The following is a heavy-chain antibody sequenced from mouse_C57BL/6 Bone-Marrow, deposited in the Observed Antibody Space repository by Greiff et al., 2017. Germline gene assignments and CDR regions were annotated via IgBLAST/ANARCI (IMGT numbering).Heavy chain of an antibody. J-gene: IGHJ2*01. CDR1: GFTFSDAW. V-gene: IGHV6-6*01. Sequence: DVMLVESGGGLVQPGGSMKLSCAASGFTFSDAWMDWVRQSPEKGLEWVAEIRNKANNHATYYAESVKGRFTISRDESKSSVYLQMNSLRAEDTGIYYCTSHDGYYPYYFDYWGKGTTLTVSS. D-gene: IGHD2-3*01. CDR2: IRNKANNHAT. CDR3: TSHDGYYPYYFDY.